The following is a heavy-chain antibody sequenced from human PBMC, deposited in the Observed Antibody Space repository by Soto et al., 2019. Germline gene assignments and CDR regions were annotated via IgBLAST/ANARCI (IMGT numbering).Heavy chain of an antibody. CDR1: GGSISSSIYY. CDR2: IYYSGST. Sequence: ETLSLTCTVSGGSISSSIYYWGWIRQPPGKGLEWIGSIYYSGSTYYNPSLKSRVTISVDTSKNQFSLKLSSVTAADTAVYYCARRGYYAISAFDIWGQGTMVTVSS. V-gene: IGHV4-39*01. J-gene: IGHJ3*02. CDR3: ARRGYYAISAFDI. D-gene: IGHD2-8*01.